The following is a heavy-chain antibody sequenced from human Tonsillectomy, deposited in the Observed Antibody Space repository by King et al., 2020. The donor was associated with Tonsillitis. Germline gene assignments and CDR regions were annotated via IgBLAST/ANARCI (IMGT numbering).Heavy chain of an antibody. V-gene: IGHV3-30*04. CDR3: ARRTDCGGDCYGLGY. Sequence: VQSGRSLRLSCAASGFDFSSYAMHWVRQAPGKGLEWVALISHDGSKKFYADSVKGRFTISRDNSKNTLYLQMNSLKPDDSPVYYCARRTDCGGDCYGLGYWGQGPLVTVSS. D-gene: IGHD2-21*02. CDR2: ISHDGSKK. J-gene: IGHJ4*02. CDR1: GFDFSSYA.